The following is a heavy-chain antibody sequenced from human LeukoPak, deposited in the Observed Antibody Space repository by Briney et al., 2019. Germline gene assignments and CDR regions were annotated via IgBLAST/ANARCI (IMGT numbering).Heavy chain of an antibody. CDR2: ISVSGVNT. V-gene: IGHV3-23*01. D-gene: IGHD1-26*01. CDR3: AKRSVSGSYFFDY. J-gene: IGHJ4*02. Sequence: GGSLRLSCAASGFSFSNYGMHWVRQVPGRGLEWVSSISVSGVNTLHADSVKGRFTISRDKSKSTMYLQMNSLRAEDTAVYHCAKRSVSGSYFFDYWGQGALVTVSS. CDR1: GFSFSNYG.